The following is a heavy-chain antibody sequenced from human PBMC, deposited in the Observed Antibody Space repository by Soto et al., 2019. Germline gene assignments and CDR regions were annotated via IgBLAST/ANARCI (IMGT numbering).Heavy chain of an antibody. Sequence: ASVKVSCKASGRPFSSYAISWVRQAPGPVLEWMGGINPIFGTPHYAQKYQGRVTITADSFTNTAYMELTRLTSDDTAVYFCAREGRHFDYWGQGTLVTVSS. CDR1: GRPFSSYA. V-gene: IGHV1-69*13. CDR3: AREGRHFDY. CDR2: INPIFGTP. J-gene: IGHJ4*02.